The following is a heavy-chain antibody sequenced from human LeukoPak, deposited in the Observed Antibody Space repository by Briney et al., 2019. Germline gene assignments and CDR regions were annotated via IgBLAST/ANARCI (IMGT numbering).Heavy chain of an antibody. CDR1: GGSISSYY. V-gene: IGHV4-59*01. D-gene: IGHD5-24*01. CDR2: IYYSGST. CDR3: ARGGPDVEMATTIDY. J-gene: IGHJ4*02. Sequence: SETLSLTCTVSGGSISSYYWSWIRQPPGKALEWIGYIYYSGSTNYNPSLKSRVTISVDTSRNQFSLKLSSVTAADTAVYYCARGGPDVEMATTIDYWGQGTLVTVSS.